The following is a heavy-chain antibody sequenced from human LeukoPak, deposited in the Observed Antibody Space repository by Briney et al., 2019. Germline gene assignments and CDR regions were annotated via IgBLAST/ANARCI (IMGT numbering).Heavy chain of an antibody. J-gene: IGHJ4*02. CDR1: GYTFTGYY. CDR3: ATLTARYSSSWCLDY. D-gene: IGHD6-13*01. V-gene: IGHV1-2*02. CDR2: INPNSGGT. Sequence: ASVKVSCKASGYTFTGYYIHWVRQAPGQGLEWMGWINPNSGGTYSAQKFQGRVSMTSDTSISTAYMELSRLRSDDTAVYYCATLTARYSSSWCLDYWGQGTLVTVSS.